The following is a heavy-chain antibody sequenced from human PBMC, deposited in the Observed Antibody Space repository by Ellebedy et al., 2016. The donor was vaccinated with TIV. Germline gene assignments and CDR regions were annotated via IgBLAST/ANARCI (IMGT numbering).Heavy chain of an antibody. CDR2: IKEDGTAT. Sequence: GESLKISXTASGFNFNMYWMSWVRQAPGEGLEGVANIKEDGTATYYVDSVKGRFTISKDNTRNSVYLQMSSLRVEDTAIYYCAVVDSLYRFDWLDPWGQGTLVTVSS. J-gene: IGHJ5*02. CDR3: AVVDSLYRFDWLDP. V-gene: IGHV3-7*01. D-gene: IGHD5/OR15-5a*01. CDR1: GFNFNMYW.